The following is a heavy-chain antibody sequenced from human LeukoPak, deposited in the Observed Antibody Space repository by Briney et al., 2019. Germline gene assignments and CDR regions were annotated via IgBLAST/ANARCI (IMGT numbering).Heavy chain of an antibody. CDR3: ARPQYDILTGYYGVVDY. D-gene: IGHD3-9*01. J-gene: IGHJ4*02. CDR1: GYSFTSYW. Sequence: GESLKISCKGSGYSFTSYWIGWVRQMPGKGLEWMGIIYPGDSDTRYSPSFQGQVTISADKSISTAYLQWSSLKASDTAMYYCARPQYDILTGYYGVVDYWGQGTLVTVSS. V-gene: IGHV5-51*01. CDR2: IYPGDSDT.